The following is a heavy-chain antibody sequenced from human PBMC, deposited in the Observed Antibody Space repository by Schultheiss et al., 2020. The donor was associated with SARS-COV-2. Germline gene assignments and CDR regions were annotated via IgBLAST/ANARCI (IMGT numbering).Heavy chain of an antibody. Sequence: SQTLSLTCAVYGGSFSDYYWSWIRQPPGKGLEWIGYIYYSGSTNYNPSLKSRVTISVDTSKNQFSLKLSSVTAADTAVYYCARSAGIVGATTLDYWGQGTLVTVSS. D-gene: IGHD1-26*01. J-gene: IGHJ4*02. CDR2: IYYSGST. CDR3: ARSAGIVGATTLDY. V-gene: IGHV4-59*01. CDR1: GGSFSDYY.